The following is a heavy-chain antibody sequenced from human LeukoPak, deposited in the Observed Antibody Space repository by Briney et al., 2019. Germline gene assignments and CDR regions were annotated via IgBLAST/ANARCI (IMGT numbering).Heavy chain of an antibody. V-gene: IGHV3-30-3*01. Sequence: GGSLRLSCAASGFTFSSYAMHWVRQAPGKGLEWVAVISYDGSNKYYADSVKGRFTISRDNAKNSLYLQMNSLRAEDTAVYYCARPGYSYGYAFAFDIWGQGTMVTVSS. CDR3: ARPGYSYGYAFAFDI. D-gene: IGHD5-18*01. CDR2: ISYDGSNK. CDR1: GFTFSSYA. J-gene: IGHJ3*02.